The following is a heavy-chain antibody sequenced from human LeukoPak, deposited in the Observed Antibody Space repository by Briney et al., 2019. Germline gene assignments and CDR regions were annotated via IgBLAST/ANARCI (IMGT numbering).Heavy chain of an antibody. J-gene: IGHJ4*02. CDR1: GYNFLKYG. V-gene: IGHV1-18*01. CDR3: ARDTGTIAEAGGPDN. CDR2: ISGYNGDR. D-gene: IGHD6-13*01. Sequence: ASVRVSCKASGYNFLKYGVSWVRQAPGQGLEWMGWISGYNGDRKYAQRLQDRVTMTTDTSTSTAYMDLRSLISDDTAVYYCARDTGTIAEAGGPDNWGQGTLVTVSS.